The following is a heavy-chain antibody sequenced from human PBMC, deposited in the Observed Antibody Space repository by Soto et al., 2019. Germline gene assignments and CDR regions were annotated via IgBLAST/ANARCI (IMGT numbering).Heavy chain of an antibody. CDR1: GFTFSSYW. CDR2: INSDGSST. D-gene: IGHD3-3*01. J-gene: IGHJ3*02. CDR3: ARGITYDSPGPAFDI. V-gene: IGHV3-74*01. Sequence: EVQLVESGGGLVQPGGSLRLSCAASGFTFSSYWMHWVRQAPGKGLVWVSRINSDGSSTSYADSVKSRFTISRDNAKNTLYLQMNSLRAEDTAVYYCARGITYDSPGPAFDIWGQGTMVTVSS.